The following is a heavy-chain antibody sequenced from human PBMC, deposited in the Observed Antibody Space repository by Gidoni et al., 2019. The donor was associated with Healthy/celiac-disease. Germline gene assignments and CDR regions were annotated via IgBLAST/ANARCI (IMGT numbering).Heavy chain of an antibody. J-gene: IGHJ5*02. CDR3: ARGPHYYGSGSLFGLYNWFDP. CDR2: INHSGST. D-gene: IGHD3-10*01. V-gene: IGHV4-34*01. Sequence: QVQLQQWGAGLLKPSETLSLTCAVYGGSFRGYYWSWIRQPPGKGLEWIGEINHSGSTNYNPSLKSRVTISVDTSKNQFSLKLSSVTAADTAVYYCARGPHYYGSGSLFGLYNWFDPWGQGTLVTVSS. CDR1: GGSFRGYY.